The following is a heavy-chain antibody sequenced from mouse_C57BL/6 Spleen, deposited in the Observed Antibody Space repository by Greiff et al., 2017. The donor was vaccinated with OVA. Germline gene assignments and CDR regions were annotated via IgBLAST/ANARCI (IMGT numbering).Heavy chain of an antibody. CDR3: ARQRALYYFDD. D-gene: IGHD3-3*01. J-gene: IGHJ2*01. CDR1: GYTFTSYW. Sequence: QVQLQQPGAELVKPGASVKMSCKASGYTFTSYWITWVQQRPGQGLEWIGYIYTGSGSTNYNEKFKSKATLTVDTSSNTAYLQISSLTSEDSAVYYCARQRALYYFDDQGKGITLTVSS. V-gene: IGHV1-55*01. CDR2: IYTGSGST.